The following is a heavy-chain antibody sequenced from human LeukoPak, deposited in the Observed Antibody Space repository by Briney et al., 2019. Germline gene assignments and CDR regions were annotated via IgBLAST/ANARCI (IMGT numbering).Heavy chain of an antibody. V-gene: IGHV1-69*05. CDR2: IIPIFGTA. Sequence: SVKVSCKASGGTFSSYAISRVRQAPGQGLEWMGRIIPIFGTANYAQKFQGRVTLTTDESTSTAYMALSSLRSEDTAVYYCARDAPSAGAYWGQGTLVTVSS. CDR3: ARDAPSAGAY. D-gene: IGHD2-2*01. CDR1: GGTFSSYA. J-gene: IGHJ4*02.